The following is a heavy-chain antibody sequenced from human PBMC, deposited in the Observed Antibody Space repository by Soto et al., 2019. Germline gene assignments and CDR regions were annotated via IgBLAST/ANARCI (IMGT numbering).Heavy chain of an antibody. Sequence: GESLKISCKGSGYRFTIYCIGWVRQMPGKGLEWVGIIYPGDSDARYSPSFQGQVTISVDKSNNTAYLHWSRLKAPDTAIYYCARQSDYSGAYWPYWGQGTLVTVSS. CDR2: IYPGDSDA. CDR3: ARQSDYSGAYWPY. J-gene: IGHJ4*02. V-gene: IGHV5-51*01. CDR1: GYRFTIYC. D-gene: IGHD1-26*01.